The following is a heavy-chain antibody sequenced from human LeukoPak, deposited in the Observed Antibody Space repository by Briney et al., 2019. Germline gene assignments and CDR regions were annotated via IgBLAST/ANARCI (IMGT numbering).Heavy chain of an antibody. Sequence: SETLSLTCTVSGGSISTYFWTWIRQFPGKGLEWIGYIYYTGTTSYNPSLKSRVTISLDMSKNQFSLKLNSVTAADTAVYYCAREGQWLPDWFDPWGQGTLVTVSS. J-gene: IGHJ5*02. V-gene: IGHV4-59*01. CDR1: GGSISTYF. CDR2: IYYTGTT. D-gene: IGHD6-19*01. CDR3: AREGQWLPDWFDP.